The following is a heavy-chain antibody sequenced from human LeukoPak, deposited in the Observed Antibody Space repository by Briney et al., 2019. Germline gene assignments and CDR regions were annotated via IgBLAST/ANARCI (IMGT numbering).Heavy chain of an antibody. V-gene: IGHV4-39*01. CDR2: VFYSGRT. J-gene: IGHJ5*02. Sequence: SETLSLTCTVSGGSIPTKNFYWGWIRQPPGKGLEWIGSVFYSGRTYYNPSLKSRVTIFVDPSKNQFSLNLRSVTAADTAVYYCARRYGGKGAPFDPWGQGTLVTVSS. CDR1: GGSIPTKNFY. D-gene: IGHD4-23*01. CDR3: ARRYGGKGAPFDP.